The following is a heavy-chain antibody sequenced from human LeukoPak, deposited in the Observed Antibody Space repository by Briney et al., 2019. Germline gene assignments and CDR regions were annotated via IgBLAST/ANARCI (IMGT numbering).Heavy chain of an antibody. CDR3: ARLVPGFDP. J-gene: IGHJ5*02. CDR2: IYHSGST. CDR1: GYSISSGYY. V-gene: IGHV4-38-2*01. Sequence: PSETLSLTCAVSGYSISSGYYWGWIRQPPEKGLEWIGSIYHSGSTYYNPSLKSRVTISVDTSKNQFSLKLSSVTAADTAVYYCARLVPGFDPWGQGTLVTVSS. D-gene: IGHD2-2*01.